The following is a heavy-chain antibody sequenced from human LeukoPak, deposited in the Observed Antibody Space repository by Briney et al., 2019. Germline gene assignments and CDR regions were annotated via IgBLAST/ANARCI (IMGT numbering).Heavy chain of an antibody. CDR1: VGSISIGGYY. D-gene: IGHD6-13*01. V-gene: IGHV4-31*03. CDR2: IYYSGST. J-gene: IGHJ5*02. Sequence: SQALSLTCTVSVGSISIGGYYWSWVRQHPGKGLEWIGYIYYSGSTYYNPSLKSRVTISVDTSKNQFSLKLSAVTAADTAVYYCARVAPSRDSSSWYSWFDPWGQGTLVTVSS. CDR3: ARVAPSRDSSSWYSWFDP.